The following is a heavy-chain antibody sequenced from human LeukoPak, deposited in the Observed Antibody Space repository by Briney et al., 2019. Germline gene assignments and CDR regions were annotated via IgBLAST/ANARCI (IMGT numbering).Heavy chain of an antibody. V-gene: IGHV3-23*01. Sequence: PGGSLRLSCAASGFTFSSNDMSWVRQAPGKGLEWVSANVARDGDTYYADSVKGRFTISRDNSKNTLYLQMNNLRADDTAVYFCAKKGSHSLDYWGQGALVTVSS. CDR3: AKKGSHSLDY. J-gene: IGHJ4*02. CDR2: NVARDGDT. CDR1: GFTFSSND.